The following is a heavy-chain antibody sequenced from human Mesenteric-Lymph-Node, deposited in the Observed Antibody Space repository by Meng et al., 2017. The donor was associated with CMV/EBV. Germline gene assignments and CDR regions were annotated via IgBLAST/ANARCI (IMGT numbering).Heavy chain of an antibody. Sequence: GESLKISCAVSGFTFRSYSMSWVRQAPGKGLEWVSSISGSGASIYYADSVKGRFTISRDNAKTSLYLQMSSLRAEDTAVYYCARVAGDPLYYYYGMDVWGQGTTVTVSS. CDR2: ISGSGASI. CDR3: ARVAGDPLYYYYGMDV. D-gene: IGHD6-19*01. V-gene: IGHV3-21*01. CDR1: GFTFRSYS. J-gene: IGHJ6*02.